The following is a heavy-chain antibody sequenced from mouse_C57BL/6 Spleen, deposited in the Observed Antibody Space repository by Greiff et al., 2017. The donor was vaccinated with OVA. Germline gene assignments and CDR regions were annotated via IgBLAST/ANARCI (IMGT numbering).Heavy chain of an antibody. CDR3: ASHSSGAWFAY. V-gene: IGHV1-43*01. J-gene: IGHJ3*01. D-gene: IGHD3-2*02. CDR1: GYSFTGYY. Sequence: EVQLQQSGPELVKPGASVKISCKASGYSFTGYYMHWVKQSSEKSLEWIGEINPSTGGTSYNQKFKGKATLTVDKSSSTAYMQLESLTSEDSAVYYCASHSSGAWFAYWGQGTLVTVSA. CDR2: INPSTGGT.